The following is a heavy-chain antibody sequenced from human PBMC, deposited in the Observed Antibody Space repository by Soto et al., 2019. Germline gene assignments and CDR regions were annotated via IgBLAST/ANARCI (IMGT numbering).Heavy chain of an antibody. J-gene: IGHJ4*02. CDR3: ASGYDFWSGYSQGDY. D-gene: IGHD3-3*01. V-gene: IGHV3-21*01. Sequence: GGSLRLSCAASGFTFSSYSMNWVRQAPGKGLEWVSSISSSSSYIYYADSVKGRFTISRDNAKNSLYLQMNSLRAEDTAVYYCASGYDFWSGYSQGDYWGQGTLVTVSS. CDR1: GFTFSSYS. CDR2: ISSSSSYI.